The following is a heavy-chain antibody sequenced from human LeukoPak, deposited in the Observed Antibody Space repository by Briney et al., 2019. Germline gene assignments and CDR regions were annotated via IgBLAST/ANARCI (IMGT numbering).Heavy chain of an antibody. J-gene: IGHJ3*02. CDR2: IYPGDSET. CDR3: ASITAVAHAFDI. V-gene: IGHV5-51*01. Sequence: GESLKISCNGSGYSFATFWIGWVRQMPGKGLEWMGIIYPGDSETRYSPSFQGQVTFSADKSITTAYLQWSSLKASDSAMYYCASITAVAHAFDIWGKGTMVTVSS. D-gene: IGHD4-23*01. CDR1: GYSFATFW.